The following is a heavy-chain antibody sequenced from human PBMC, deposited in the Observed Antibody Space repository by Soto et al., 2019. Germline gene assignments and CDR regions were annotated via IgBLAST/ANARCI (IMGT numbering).Heavy chain of an antibody. J-gene: IGHJ6*02. V-gene: IGHV4-59*08. CDR1: GGSLSSYY. D-gene: IGHD1-26*01. CDR2: IYYSDST. Sequence: QVQLQESGPGLVQPSKTLSLTCTVSGGSLSSYYWSWIRQSPGKGLENLGYIYYSDSTNYNPSFNSDINISVDTSKYQFALPLGAMCAAGTDVYCCARGCWEREGYLRDVLGQGTTVTVYS. CDR3: ARGCWEREGYLRDV.